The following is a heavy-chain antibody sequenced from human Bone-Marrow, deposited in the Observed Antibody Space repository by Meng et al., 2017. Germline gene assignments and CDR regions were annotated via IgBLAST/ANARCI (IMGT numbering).Heavy chain of an antibody. Sequence: SVKVSCKASGGTFSSYTISWVRQAPGQGLEWMGRIIPILGIANYAQKFQGRVTITADKSTSTAYMELSSLRSEDTAVYYCARGAVAGEGYYYGMDVWGQGTTVTVSS. CDR2: IIPILGIA. D-gene: IGHD6-19*01. J-gene: IGHJ6*02. CDR3: ARGAVAGEGYYYGMDV. CDR1: GGTFSSYT. V-gene: IGHV1-69*02.